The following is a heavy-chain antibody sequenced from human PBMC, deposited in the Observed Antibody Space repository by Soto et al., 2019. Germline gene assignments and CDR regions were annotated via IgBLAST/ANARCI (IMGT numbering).Heavy chain of an antibody. J-gene: IGHJ5*02. CDR3: ARDISASENWFDP. CDR2: IYYSGST. V-gene: IGHV4-59*01. CDR1: GCSISSYY. Sequence: SEPLSLTCTVSGCSISSYYWSWSRQPPGKGLEWIGYIYYSGSTNYNPSLKSRVTISVDTSKNQFSLKLSSVTAADTAVYYCARDISASENWFDPWGQGTLVTVSS.